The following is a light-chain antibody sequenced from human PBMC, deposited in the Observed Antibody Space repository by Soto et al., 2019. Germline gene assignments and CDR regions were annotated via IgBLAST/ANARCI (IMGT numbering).Light chain of an antibody. CDR1: QGIINY. CDR2: AAS. J-gene: IGKJ3*01. V-gene: IGKV1-27*01. Sequence: DIQMTQSPSSLSASVGDRVTITCRASQGIINYLALYQHKPGKVQKLLIYAASTLQSGVPSRFSGSGSGTAVTLNISSLQPEEVAHYYRQKKNSAPLTFGPGTQVDS. CDR3: QKKNSAPLT.